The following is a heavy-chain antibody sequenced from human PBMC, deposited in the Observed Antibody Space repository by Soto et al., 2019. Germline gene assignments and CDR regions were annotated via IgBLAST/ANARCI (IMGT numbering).Heavy chain of an antibody. CDR2: LNPNSGDT. D-gene: IGHD6-19*01. Sequence: QVQLVQSGAEVKKPGASVKVSCKASGYTFSSYDINWVRQATGQGLAWMGWLNPNSGDTGYAQKFQGRVTLTRNTSINTAYIELSSLTSDDTAVYYCATSGGGWYLYWGQGTLVTVSS. J-gene: IGHJ4*02. V-gene: IGHV1-8*01. CDR3: ATSGGGWYLY. CDR1: GYTFSSYD.